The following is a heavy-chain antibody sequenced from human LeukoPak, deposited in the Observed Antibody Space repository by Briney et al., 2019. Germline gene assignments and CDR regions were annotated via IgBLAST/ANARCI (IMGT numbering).Heavy chain of an antibody. D-gene: IGHD3-10*01. CDR3: ANGGEWFGELSDYYYGMDV. CDR1: GYTFTSYY. Sequence: ASVNVSCKASGYTFTSYYMHWVRQAPGQGLEWVGIIKPSGGSTSYAQKFQGRVTMTRDTSTSTVYMELSSLRSEDTAVYYCANGGEWFGELSDYYYGMDVWGQGTTVTVSS. CDR2: IKPSGGST. J-gene: IGHJ6*02. V-gene: IGHV1-46*01.